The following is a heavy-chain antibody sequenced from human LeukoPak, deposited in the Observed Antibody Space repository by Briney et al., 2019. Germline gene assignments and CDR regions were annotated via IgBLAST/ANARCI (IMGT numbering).Heavy chain of an antibody. J-gene: IGHJ4*02. CDR2: INHNGNVN. V-gene: IGHV3-7*03. CDR3: AREEVKSFDN. Sequence: PGGSLRLSCAASGFTFSSYWMNWARQAPGKGLEWVASINHNGNVNYYVDSVKGRFTISRDNAKNSLYLQMSNLRAEDTAVYYCAREEVKSFDNWGQGTLVTVSS. CDR1: GFTFSSYW.